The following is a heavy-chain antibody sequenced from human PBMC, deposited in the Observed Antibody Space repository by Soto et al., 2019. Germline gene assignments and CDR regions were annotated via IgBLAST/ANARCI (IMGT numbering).Heavy chain of an antibody. Sequence: EVHLVEAGGGLVKPGESLTLSCAASGFTFGSFTLNWVRQAPGKGLEWVSSISSSSAYIYYAESVKCRFTISRDNARSTLYLQMNSLILDDTAVYFCARDGLTFGGDWGQGTLVAVSS. CDR3: ARDGLTFGGD. J-gene: IGHJ4*02. D-gene: IGHD3-16*01. V-gene: IGHV3-21*06. CDR1: GFTFGSFT. CDR2: ISSSSAYI.